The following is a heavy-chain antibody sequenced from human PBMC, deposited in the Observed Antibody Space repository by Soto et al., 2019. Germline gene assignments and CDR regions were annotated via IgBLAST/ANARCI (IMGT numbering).Heavy chain of an antibody. CDR3: ARTYVTDVVVVPASKDYMDV. V-gene: IGHV4-39*01. CDR1: GGSISSSSSS. J-gene: IGHJ6*03. Sequence: QLQLQESGPGLVKPSETLSLTCTVSGGSISSSSSSWGWIRQPPGKGLEWLGIISYSGSTYYSPSLKGRVPISADASKNLFSLKLSSVSAADTAVYYCARTYVTDVVVVPASKDYMDVWGKGTTVTVSS. D-gene: IGHD2-2*01. CDR2: ISYSGST.